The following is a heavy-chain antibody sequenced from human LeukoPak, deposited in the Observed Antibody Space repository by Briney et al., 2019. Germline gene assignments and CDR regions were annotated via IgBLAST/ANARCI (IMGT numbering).Heavy chain of an antibody. CDR3: ARHIPVIWSSGYYYGMDV. V-gene: IGHV4-59*08. CDR2: ISYSGST. J-gene: IGHJ6*02. D-gene: IGHD3-3*01. Sequence: PSETLSLTCTVSGGSISNYYWSWIRQPPGKGLEWIGYISYSGSTNYNPSLRSRVAISEETSRNQFSLRLNSVTAADTAVYYCARHIPVIWSSGYYYGMDVWGQGTTVTVSS. CDR1: GGSISNYY.